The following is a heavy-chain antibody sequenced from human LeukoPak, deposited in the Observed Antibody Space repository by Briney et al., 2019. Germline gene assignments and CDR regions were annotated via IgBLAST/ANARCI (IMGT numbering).Heavy chain of an antibody. D-gene: IGHD3-22*01. CDR1: GGSIRSHY. CDR2: PYYSGRT. CDR3: ARENYYDSSGYYHDAFDI. J-gene: IGHJ3*02. V-gene: IGHV4-59*11. Sequence: SETLSLTCTVPGGSIRSHYWSWIRQRLGGGLGWSGYPYYSGRTNYNPSLKSRVTISVASSKNQPSLKLSSVTAADTAVYYCARENYYDSSGYYHDAFDIWGQGTTVTVSS.